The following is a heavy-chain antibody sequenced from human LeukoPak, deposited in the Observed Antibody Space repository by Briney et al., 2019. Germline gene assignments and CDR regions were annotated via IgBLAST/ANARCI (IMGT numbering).Heavy chain of an antibody. J-gene: IGHJ4*02. Sequence: GTLRPSRAPSVVTPRSDIINSGREAPGKGVEWVSSISSSISYIYYTDSVKGRFTISRENAKNSRYLQMNSLRAEDTAVYYCGRDKADTPPCDYWGQGTLVSVSS. V-gene: IGHV3-21*01. CDR1: VVTPRSDI. D-gene: IGHD2-15*01. CDR2: ISSSISYI. CDR3: GRDKADTPPCDY.